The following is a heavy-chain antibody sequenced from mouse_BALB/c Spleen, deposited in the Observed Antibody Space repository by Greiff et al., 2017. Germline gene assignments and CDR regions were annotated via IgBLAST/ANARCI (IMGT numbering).Heavy chain of an antibody. CDR3: AKARQLGLRNAMDY. D-gene: IGHD3-2*01. J-gene: IGHJ4*01. V-gene: IGHV1S135*01. Sequence: EVQLQQSGPELVKPGASVKVSCKASGYAFTSYNMYWVKQSHGKSLEWIGYIDPYNGGTSYNQKFKGKATLTVDKSSSTAYMHLNSLTSEDSAVYYCAKARQLGLRNAMDYWGQGTSVTVSS. CDR2: IDPYNGGT. CDR1: GYAFTSYN.